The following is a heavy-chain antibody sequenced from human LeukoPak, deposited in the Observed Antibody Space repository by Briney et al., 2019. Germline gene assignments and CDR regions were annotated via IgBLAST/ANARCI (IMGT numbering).Heavy chain of an antibody. CDR1: GYSFTSYY. V-gene: IGHV1-46*01. Sequence: ASVKVSFKASGYSFTSYYMHWVRQAPGQGLEWMGIINPSGGSTSYAQKFQGRVTMTRDTSTSTVYMELSSLRSEDTAVYYCARDHGWSAPYNWFDPWGQGTLVTVSS. CDR3: ARDHGWSAPYNWFDP. CDR2: INPSGGST. D-gene: IGHD6-19*01. J-gene: IGHJ5*02.